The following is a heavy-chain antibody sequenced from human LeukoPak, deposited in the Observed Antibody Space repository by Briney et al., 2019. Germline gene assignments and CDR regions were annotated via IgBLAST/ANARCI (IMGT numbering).Heavy chain of an antibody. CDR1: GFTFSNAW. V-gene: IGHV3-15*01. CDR3: TTDLTVVVVAADFNWFDP. J-gene: IGHJ5*02. Sequence: GGSLRLSCAASGFTFSNAWMSWVRQASGKGLEWVGRIKSKTDGGTTDYAAPVKGRFTISRDDSKNTLYLQMNSLKTEDTAVYYCTTDLTVVVVAADFNWFDPWGQGTLVTVSS. D-gene: IGHD2-15*01. CDR2: IKSKTDGGTT.